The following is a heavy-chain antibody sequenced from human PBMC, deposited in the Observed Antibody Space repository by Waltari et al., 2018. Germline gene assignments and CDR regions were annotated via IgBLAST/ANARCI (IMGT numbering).Heavy chain of an antibody. Sequence: EVQLVQSGAEVKKPGESLKISCKDSGDRFSDFWIGWVRQMPGKGLEWVGVIYPGDSDTRYNPSFQSQVTISADKSIKTAYLQWRSLRASDTAMYYCTKSSGFSGSDSFDIWGQGTMVTVSS. CDR3: TKSSGFSGSDSFDI. CDR2: IYPGDSDT. V-gene: IGHV5-51*01. CDR1: GDRFSDFW. D-gene: IGHD3-10*01. J-gene: IGHJ3*02.